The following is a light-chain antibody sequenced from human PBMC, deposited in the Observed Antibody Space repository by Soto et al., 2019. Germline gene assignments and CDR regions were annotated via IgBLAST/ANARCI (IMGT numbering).Light chain of an antibody. Sequence: QSVLTQPGSVYGSPGQSITVSYTDVSTDVGDSTYVSWYQQHPGKSPRLIIFDVNNRPSGVCPRSSGSKSSNTASLTISGLRAEDEAHYFCTSYRRGPLYVFGNGTKVTVL. V-gene: IGLV2-14*03. CDR1: STDVGDSTY. J-gene: IGLJ1*01. CDR2: DVN. CDR3: TSYRRGPLYV.